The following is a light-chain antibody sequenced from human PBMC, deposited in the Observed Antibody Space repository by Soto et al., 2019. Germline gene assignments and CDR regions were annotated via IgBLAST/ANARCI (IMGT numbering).Light chain of an antibody. J-gene: IGLJ2*01. CDR3: ATWDDSLL. CDR2: NNN. Sequence: QSVLTQPPSASGTPGQRVTISCSGGTSNIGSNAVNWYQHLPGAAPKLLIYNNNQRPSGVPDRFSGSKSGTSASLAISGLRSEDEADYYCATWDDSLLFGGGTKVTVL. V-gene: IGLV1-44*01. CDR1: TSNIGSNA.